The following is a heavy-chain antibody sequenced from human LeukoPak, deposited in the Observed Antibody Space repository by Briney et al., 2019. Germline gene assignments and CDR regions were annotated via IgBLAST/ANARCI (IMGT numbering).Heavy chain of an antibody. CDR2: IWYDGSNK. D-gene: IGHD6-13*01. J-gene: IGHJ3*02. CDR1: GFTFSSYG. Sequence: GGSLRLSCAASGFTFSSYGMHWVRQAPGKGLEWVAVIWYDGSNKYYADSVKGRFTISRDNSKNTLYLQMNSLRAEDTAVYYCARDRVPSLRRAQQGAFDIWGQGTTVTVSS. V-gene: IGHV3-33*01. CDR3: ARDRVPSLRRAQQGAFDI.